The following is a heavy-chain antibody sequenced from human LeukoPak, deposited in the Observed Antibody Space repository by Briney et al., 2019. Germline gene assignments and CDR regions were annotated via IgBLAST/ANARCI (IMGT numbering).Heavy chain of an antibody. Sequence: GGSLRLSCAASGFTFSSSWMYWVRQAPGKGLMWVSRISGDGGTTIYADSVKGRFTCSRDNANNTLFLQMNSLSPEDTAVYYCAKVRSSSFFEYWGQGTLVTVSS. CDR1: GFTFSSSW. V-gene: IGHV3-74*01. J-gene: IGHJ4*02. D-gene: IGHD6-13*01. CDR2: ISGDGGTT. CDR3: AKVRSSSFFEY.